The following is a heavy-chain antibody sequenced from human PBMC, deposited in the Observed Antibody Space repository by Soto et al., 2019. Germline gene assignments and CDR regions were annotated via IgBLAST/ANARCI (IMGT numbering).Heavy chain of an antibody. CDR3: ARSIVVVTAADY. CDR1: EYTLTSYD. D-gene: IGHD2-21*02. J-gene: IGHJ4*02. CDR2: MNPNSGKT. V-gene: IGHV1-8*01. Sequence: PSWKVSCRASEYTLTSYDINWVIGGTGQGREWMGWMNPNSGKTGYAQKFQGRVTITRDTSASTAYMELSSLRSEDTAVYYCARSIVVVTAADYWGQGTLVTVSS.